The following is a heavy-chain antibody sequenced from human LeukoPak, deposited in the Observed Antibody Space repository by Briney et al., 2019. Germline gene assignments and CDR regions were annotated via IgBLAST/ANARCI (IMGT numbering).Heavy chain of an antibody. CDR3: AREPVGYSSSSPPDY. Sequence: SVKVSCKASGGTFSSYAISWVRQAPGQGLEWMGGIIPIFGTANYAQKFQGRVTITADESTSTAYMEPSSLRSEDTAVYYCAREPVGYSSSSPPDYWGQGTLVTVSS. J-gene: IGHJ4*02. CDR2: IIPIFGTA. D-gene: IGHD6-6*01. V-gene: IGHV1-69*13. CDR1: GGTFSSYA.